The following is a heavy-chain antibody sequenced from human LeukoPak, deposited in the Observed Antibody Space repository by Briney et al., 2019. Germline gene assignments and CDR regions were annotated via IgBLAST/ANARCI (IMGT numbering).Heavy chain of an antibody. Sequence: GGSLRLSCAASGFTFSSYGMHWVRQAPGKGLEWVAVIWYDGSNKYYADSVKGRFTISRDNSKNTLYLQMNSLRAEDTAVYYCAKDMGSGWELVGLAYWGQGTLVTVSS. CDR1: GFTFSSYG. D-gene: IGHD6-19*01. V-gene: IGHV3-33*06. CDR2: IWYDGSNK. CDR3: AKDMGSGWELVGLAY. J-gene: IGHJ4*02.